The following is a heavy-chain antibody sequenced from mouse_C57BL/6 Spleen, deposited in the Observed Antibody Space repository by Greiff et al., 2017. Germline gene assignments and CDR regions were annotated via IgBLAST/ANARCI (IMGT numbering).Heavy chain of an antibody. CDR1: GYTFTSYW. Sequence: VQLQQSGAGLVMPGHSVTLSCTASGYTFTSYWMHWVKQRPGQGLEWIGEIEPSDSYTNYNQKFKGKSTLTVDKSSSTAYMQLSSLTSEDSAVYSCARSDGYFDVWGTGTTVTVSS. CDR2: IEPSDSYT. J-gene: IGHJ1*03. V-gene: IGHV1-69*01. CDR3: ARSDGYFDV.